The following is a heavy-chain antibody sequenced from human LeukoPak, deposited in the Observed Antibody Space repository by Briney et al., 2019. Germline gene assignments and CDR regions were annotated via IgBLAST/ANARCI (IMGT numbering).Heavy chain of an antibody. Sequence: ASVKVSCKASGYTFTGYYMHWVRQAPGQGLEWMGRINPNSGGTNYAQNFQGRVTMTRDTSISTAYMELSRLRSDDTAVYYCARGVMSMAGDYWGQGTLVTVSS. CDR2: INPNSGGT. CDR3: ARGVMSMAGDY. J-gene: IGHJ4*02. V-gene: IGHV1-2*06. CDR1: GYTFTGYY. D-gene: IGHD4/OR15-4a*01.